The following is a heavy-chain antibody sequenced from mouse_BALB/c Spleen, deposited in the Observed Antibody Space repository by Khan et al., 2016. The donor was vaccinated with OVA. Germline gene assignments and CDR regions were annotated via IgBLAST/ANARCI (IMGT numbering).Heavy chain of an antibody. J-gene: IGHJ3*01. V-gene: IGHV3-2*02. CDR3: ARWGITWFAY. D-gene: IGHD2-4*01. CDR2: ISYSGST. Sequence: EVKLEEAGPGLVKPSQSLSLTCTVTGYSITSDYAWNWIRQFPGNKLEWMGYISYSGSTSYNPSLKSRISITRDTSKNQFFLQLNSVTTEDTATXYCARWGITWFAYWGQGTLVTVSA. CDR1: GYSITSDYA.